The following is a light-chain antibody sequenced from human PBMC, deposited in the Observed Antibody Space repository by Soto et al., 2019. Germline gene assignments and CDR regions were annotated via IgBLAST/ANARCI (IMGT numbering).Light chain of an antibody. CDR1: SSDVGGYKY. CDR3: SSYAGINNLGV. V-gene: IGLV2-8*01. CDR2: EVN. Sequence: QSALTQPPSASGSPGQSVTISCTGTSSDVGGYKYVSWYQQHPGKAPKLMIFEVNKRPSGVPDHFSGSKSGNMASLTVSGLQAEDEADYYCSSYAGINNLGVFGTGTKVTVL. J-gene: IGLJ1*01.